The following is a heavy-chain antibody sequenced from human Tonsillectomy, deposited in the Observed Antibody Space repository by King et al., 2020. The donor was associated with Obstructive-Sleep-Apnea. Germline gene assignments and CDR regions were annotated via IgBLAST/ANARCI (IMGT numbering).Heavy chain of an antibody. CDR3: VHRRELHYGGLLGFDY. CDR1: GFSLSTGGVG. Sequence: TLKESGPTLVKPTQTLTLTCAFSGFSLSTGGVGVGWIRQPPGKALEWLAIIYWNDDKHYRPSLKSRLIITKDTSKNQVVLTMTNMDPVDTATYYCVHRRELHYGGLLGFDYWGQGTLVTVSS. CDR2: IYWNDDK. D-gene: IGHD1-7*01. J-gene: IGHJ4*02. V-gene: IGHV2-5*01.